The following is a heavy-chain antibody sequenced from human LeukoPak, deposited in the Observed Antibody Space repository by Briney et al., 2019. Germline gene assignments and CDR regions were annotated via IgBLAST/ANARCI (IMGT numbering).Heavy chain of an antibody. Sequence: GGSLRLSCAASGFTFGDYGMSWVRQAPGKGLEWVSGINWNGGSTGYADSVKGRFTISRDNAKNSLYLQMNSLRAEDTALYYCARGGCSGGSCYYYFDYWGQGTLVTVSS. CDR1: GFTFGDYG. D-gene: IGHD2-15*01. CDR2: INWNGGST. V-gene: IGHV3-20*04. J-gene: IGHJ4*02. CDR3: ARGGCSGGSCYYYFDY.